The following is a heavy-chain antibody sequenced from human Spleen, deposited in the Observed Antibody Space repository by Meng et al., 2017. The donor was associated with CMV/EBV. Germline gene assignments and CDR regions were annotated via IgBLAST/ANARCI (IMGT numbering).Heavy chain of an antibody. V-gene: IGHV3-23*01. CDR1: GFTFRNYD. CDR3: AKDLDSGSYYYFDY. D-gene: IGHD1-26*01. Sequence: GESLKISCGASGFTFRNYDMNWVRQAPGKGLEWVSSISGGGGSTYYADSVKGRLTISRDNSKNTLYLQMNSLRAEDTAVYYCAKDLDSGSYYYFDYWGQGTLVTVSS. J-gene: IGHJ4*02. CDR2: ISGGGGST.